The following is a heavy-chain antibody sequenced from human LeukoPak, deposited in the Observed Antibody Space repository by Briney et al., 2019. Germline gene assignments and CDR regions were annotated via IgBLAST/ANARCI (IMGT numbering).Heavy chain of an antibody. CDR2: ISGSGGST. J-gene: IGHJ4*02. V-gene: IGHV3-23*01. Sequence: GGSLRLSCAASGFTFNDYAINWVRQAPGKGLEWVSAISGSGGSTYYADSVKGRFTISRDNSKNTLYLQMNSLRAEDTAVYYCAKDGIMVVAATPVDYWGQGTLVTVSS. CDR3: AKDGIMVVAATPVDY. CDR1: GFTFNDYA. D-gene: IGHD2-15*01.